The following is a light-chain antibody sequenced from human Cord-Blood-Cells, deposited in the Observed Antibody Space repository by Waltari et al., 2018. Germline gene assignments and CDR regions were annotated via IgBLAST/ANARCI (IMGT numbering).Light chain of an antibody. V-gene: IGLV2-14*04. J-gene: IGLJ2*01. CDR1: SSDVGGYNY. Sequence: TSSDVGGYNYVSWYQQHPGKAPKLMIYDVSNRPSGVSNRFSGSKSGNTASLTISGLQAEDEADYYCSSYTSSGVVFGGGTKLTVL. CDR2: DVS. CDR3: SSYTSSGVV.